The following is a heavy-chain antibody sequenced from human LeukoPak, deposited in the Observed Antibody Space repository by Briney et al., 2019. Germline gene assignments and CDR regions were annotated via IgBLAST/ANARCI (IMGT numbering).Heavy chain of an antibody. CDR1: GGSISSGGYS. CDR3: ARATDFWSGPHYFDY. V-gene: IGHV4-30-2*01. Sequence: SETPSLTCAVSGGSISSGGYSWSWIRQPPGKGLEWIGYIYHSGSTYYNPSLKSRVTISVDRSKNQFSLKLSSVTAADTAVYYCARATDFWSGPHYFDYWGQGTLVTVSS. J-gene: IGHJ4*02. CDR2: IYHSGST. D-gene: IGHD3-3*01.